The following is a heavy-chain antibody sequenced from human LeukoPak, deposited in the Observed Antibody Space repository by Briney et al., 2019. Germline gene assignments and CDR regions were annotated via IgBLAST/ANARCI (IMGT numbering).Heavy chain of an antibody. CDR1: GYTFTSYY. CDR2: INPSGGST. Sequence: ASVKVSCKASGYTFTSYYMHWVRQAPGQGLEWMGTINPSGGSTSYAQKFQGRATMTRDTSTSTVYMELSSLRSEDTTVYYCASSGWFDAFDIWGQGTMVTVSS. D-gene: IGHD6-19*01. J-gene: IGHJ3*02. CDR3: ASSGWFDAFDI. V-gene: IGHV1-46*01.